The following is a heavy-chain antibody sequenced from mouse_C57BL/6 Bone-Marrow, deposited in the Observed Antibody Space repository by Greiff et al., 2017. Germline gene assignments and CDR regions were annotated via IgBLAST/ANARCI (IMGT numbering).Heavy chain of an antibody. Sequence: QVQLQQSGAELVKPGASVKLSCKASGYTFTSYWMHWVKQRPGQGLEWIGMIHPNSGSTNYNEKFKSKATLTVDKSSSTAYMQLSSLTSEDSAVXYCAKSNSNYVYYAMDYWGQGTSVTVSS. CDR2: IHPNSGST. CDR1: GYTFTSYW. CDR3: AKSNSNYVYYAMDY. J-gene: IGHJ4*01. V-gene: IGHV1-64*01. D-gene: IGHD2-5*01.